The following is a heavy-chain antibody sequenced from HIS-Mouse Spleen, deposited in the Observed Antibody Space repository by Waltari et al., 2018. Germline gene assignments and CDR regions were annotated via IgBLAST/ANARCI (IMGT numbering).Heavy chain of an antibody. V-gene: IGHV1-69*04. CDR1: GGTFSSYA. J-gene: IGHJ4*02. D-gene: IGHD2-2*01. CDR2: IIPILGIA. CDR3: ARCSPVVPAASSLDY. Sequence: QVQLVQSGAEVKKPGSSVKVSCNASGGTFSSYAISWVRQAPGQGLEWMGRIIPILGIANYEQKFQGRVTITADKSTSTAYTELSSLRSEDTAVYYCARCSPVVPAASSLDYWGQGTLVTVSS.